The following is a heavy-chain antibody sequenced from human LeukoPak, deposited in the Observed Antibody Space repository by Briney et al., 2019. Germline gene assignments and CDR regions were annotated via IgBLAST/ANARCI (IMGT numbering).Heavy chain of an antibody. Sequence: ASVKVSCKASGYTFTSYGIGWVRQAPGQGLEWMGWISAYNGNTNYAQKLQGRVTMTTDTSTSTAYMELRSLRSDDTAVCYCARDAPTSFMITFGGVVDYWGQGTLVTVSS. CDR1: GYTFTSYG. CDR3: ARDAPTSFMITFGGVVDY. V-gene: IGHV1-18*01. D-gene: IGHD3-16*01. J-gene: IGHJ4*02. CDR2: ISAYNGNT.